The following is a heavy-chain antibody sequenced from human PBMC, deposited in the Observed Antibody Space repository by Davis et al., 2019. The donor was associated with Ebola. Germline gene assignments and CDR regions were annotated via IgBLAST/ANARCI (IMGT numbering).Heavy chain of an antibody. D-gene: IGHD5-12*01. Sequence: HSQTLSLTCAISGDSVAGGSGGWNWIRQSPSRGLEWLGRTYYYTSKWFTHYASSVKSRATINPDTSKNQLSLQVNSVTPEDTAVYYCARGWLRSKFDYWGRGTLVTVSS. V-gene: IGHV6-1*01. CDR2: TYYYTSKWFT. CDR1: GDSVAGGSGG. J-gene: IGHJ4*02. CDR3: ARGWLRSKFDY.